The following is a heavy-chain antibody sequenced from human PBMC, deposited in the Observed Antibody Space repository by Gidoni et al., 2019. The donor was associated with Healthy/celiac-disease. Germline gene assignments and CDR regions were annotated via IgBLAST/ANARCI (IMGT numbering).Heavy chain of an antibody. CDR3: ARPQGLAAYCGGDCLYYFDY. CDR2: IIPIFGTA. V-gene: IGHV1-69*01. Sequence: QVQLVQSGAEVKKPGSSVKVSCKASGGTFSSYAISWVRQAPGQGLEWMGGIIPIFGTANYAQKFQGRVTITADESTSTAYMELSSLRSEDTAVYYCARPQGLAAYCGGDCLYYFDYWGQGTLVTVSS. J-gene: IGHJ4*02. CDR1: GGTFSSYA. D-gene: IGHD2-21*02.